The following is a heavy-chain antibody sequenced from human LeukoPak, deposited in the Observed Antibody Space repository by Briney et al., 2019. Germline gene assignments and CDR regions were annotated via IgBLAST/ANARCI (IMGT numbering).Heavy chain of an antibody. CDR2: ISIYNDHT. J-gene: IGHJ4*02. Sequence: ASVKVSCKASGYTFTSYGITWVRQAPGQGLEWMGWISIYNDHTHYAQKLQGRVTMTTDTSTSTAYMELGSLRSDDTALYYCARVGMWAYSNTIDYWGQGTLVTVSS. CDR1: GYTFTSYG. D-gene: IGHD4-11*01. V-gene: IGHV1-18*01. CDR3: ARVGMWAYSNTIDY.